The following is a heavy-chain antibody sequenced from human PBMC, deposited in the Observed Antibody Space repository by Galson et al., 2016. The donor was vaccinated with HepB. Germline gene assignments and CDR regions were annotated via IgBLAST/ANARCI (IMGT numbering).Heavy chain of an antibody. V-gene: IGHV3-48*02. Sequence: SLRLSCAASGFTFSTYSMTWVRQAPGKGLEWISYISSSSSDSFYADSVKGRFTIPRDNAKHSLYLKMSRLTDDDTAVYCCARGEIGTLPYYYFGMDVWGQGTTVTVSS. CDR1: GFTFSTYS. J-gene: IGHJ6*02. CDR2: ISSSSSDS. D-gene: IGHD1-1*01. CDR3: ARGEIGTLPYYYFGMDV.